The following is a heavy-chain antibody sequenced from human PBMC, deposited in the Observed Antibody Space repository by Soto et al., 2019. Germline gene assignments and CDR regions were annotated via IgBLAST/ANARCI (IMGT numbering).Heavy chain of an antibody. CDR2: IYYSGST. Sequence: SETLSLTCTVSGGSISSYYWSWIRQPPGKGLEWIGYIYYSGSTNYNPSLKSRVTISVDTSKNQFSLKLSPVTAADTAVYYCARGYSSGWYYFDYWGQGTLVTVSS. CDR1: GGSISSYY. J-gene: IGHJ4*02. D-gene: IGHD6-19*01. CDR3: ARGYSSGWYYFDY. V-gene: IGHV4-59*01.